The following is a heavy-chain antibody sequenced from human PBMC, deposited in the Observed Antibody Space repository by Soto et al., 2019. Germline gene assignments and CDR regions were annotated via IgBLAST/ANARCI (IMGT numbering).Heavy chain of an antibody. CDR1: GFTVSSNY. CDR2: IDSGGSI. D-gene: IGHD6-19*01. Sequence: PGGSLRLSCAASGFTVSSNYMSWVRQAPGEGLEWVSVIDSGGSIYYADSVKGRFTISRDNSKNTLYLQMNSLRAEDMAVYYCAREGSSGYYYYYGMDVWGQGTTVTVSS. CDR3: AREGSSGYYYYYGMDV. V-gene: IGHV3-53*01. J-gene: IGHJ6*02.